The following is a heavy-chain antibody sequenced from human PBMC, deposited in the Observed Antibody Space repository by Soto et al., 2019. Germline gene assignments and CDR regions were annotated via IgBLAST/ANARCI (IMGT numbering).Heavy chain of an antibody. J-gene: IGHJ6*02. Sequence: PVESLKISCKGSGYSFISYWISWVRQMPGKGLEWMGIIYPGDSDTRYSPSFQGQVTISADKSISTAYLQWSSLKASDTATYYSARQGDFWSGYPVYYYYGMDVWGQGTTVTVSS. CDR2: IYPGDSDT. CDR3: ARQGDFWSGYPVYYYYGMDV. D-gene: IGHD3-3*01. CDR1: GYSFISYW. V-gene: IGHV5-51*01.